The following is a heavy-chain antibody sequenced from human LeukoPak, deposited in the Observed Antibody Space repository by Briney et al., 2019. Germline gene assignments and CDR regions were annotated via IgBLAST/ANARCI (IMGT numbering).Heavy chain of an antibody. V-gene: IGHV4-59*01. CDR3: TREVPGKLYYFDY. CDR2: IYYSGST. Sequence: PSETLSLTCTVSGGSISSYYWSWIRQPPGKGLEWIGYIYYSGSTNYNPSLKSRVTISVDTSKNQFSLKLSSVTAADTAVYYCTREVPGKLYYFDYWGQGTLVTVSS. D-gene: IGHD1-14*01. CDR1: GGSISSYY. J-gene: IGHJ4*02.